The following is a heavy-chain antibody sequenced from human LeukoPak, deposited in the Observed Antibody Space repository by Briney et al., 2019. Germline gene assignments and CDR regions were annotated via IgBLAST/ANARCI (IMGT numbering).Heavy chain of an antibody. Sequence: GGSLRLSCAASGFTFSSYAMSWVRQAPGKGLEWVSAISRSGGSTYYADSVKCRFTISRDNSKKTLYLHMNSLRADDTAVYYCAKYQEDYLVQCFGGLGYWGQGTLVTVSS. CDR1: GFTFSSYA. J-gene: IGHJ4*02. CDR3: AKYQEDYLVQCFGGLGY. CDR2: ISRSGGST. D-gene: IGHD3-10*01. V-gene: IGHV3-23*01.